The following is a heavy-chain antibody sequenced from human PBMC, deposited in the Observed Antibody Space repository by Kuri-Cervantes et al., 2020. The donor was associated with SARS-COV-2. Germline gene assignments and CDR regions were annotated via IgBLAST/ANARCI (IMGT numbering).Heavy chain of an antibody. V-gene: IGHV1-18*01. CDR3: ARGVRGRGKYYYGSGSFPHPPYYMDV. D-gene: IGHD3-10*01. J-gene: IGHJ6*03. CDR2: ISAYNGNT. Sequence: ASVKVSCKASGYTFSDYGITWVRQAPGKGLEWMGWISAYNGNTNYAQKLQGRVTMTTDTSTSTAYMELRSLRSDDTAVYYCARGVRGRGKYYYGSGSFPHPPYYMDVWGKGTTVTVSS. CDR1: GYTFSDYG.